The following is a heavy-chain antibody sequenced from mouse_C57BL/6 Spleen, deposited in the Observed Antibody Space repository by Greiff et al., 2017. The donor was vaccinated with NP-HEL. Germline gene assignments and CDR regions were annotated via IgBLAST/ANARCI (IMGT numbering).Heavy chain of an antibody. V-gene: IGHV1-82*01. Sequence: VQLQQSGPELVKPGASVKISCKASGYAFSSSWMNWVKQRPGKGLEWIGRIYPGDGDTNYNGKFKGKATLTADKSSSTAYMQLSSLTSEDSAVYFCARYRLRAYYFDYWGQGTTLTVSS. D-gene: IGHD1-1*01. CDR1: GYAFSSSW. J-gene: IGHJ2*01. CDR3: ARYRLRAYYFDY. CDR2: IYPGDGDT.